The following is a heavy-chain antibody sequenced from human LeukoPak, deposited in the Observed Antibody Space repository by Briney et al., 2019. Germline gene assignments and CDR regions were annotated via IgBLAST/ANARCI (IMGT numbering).Heavy chain of an antibody. D-gene: IGHD3-10*01. Sequence: SETLSLTCTVSGGSISSSSYYWGWIRQPPGKGLEWIGSIYYSGSTYYNPSLKSRVTISVDTSKNQFSLKLSSVTAADTAVYCCARLGHPRGFAFDIWGQGTMVTVSS. CDR1: GGSISSSSYY. CDR3: ARLGHPRGFAFDI. CDR2: IYYSGST. V-gene: IGHV4-39*01. J-gene: IGHJ3*02.